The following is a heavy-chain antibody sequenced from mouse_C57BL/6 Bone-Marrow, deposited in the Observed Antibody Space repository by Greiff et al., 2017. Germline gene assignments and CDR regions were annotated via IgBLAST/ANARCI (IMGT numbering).Heavy chain of an antibody. CDR1: GYTFTSYW. CDR2: IHPNSGST. J-gene: IGHJ4*01. CDR3: ARWLPYYYAMDY. V-gene: IGHV1-64*01. D-gene: IGHD2-2*01. Sequence: QVQLQQPGAELVKPGASVKLSCKASGYTFTSYWMHWVKQRPGQGLEWIGMIHPNSGSTNYNEKFKSKATLTVDTSSSTAYMQISSLTSEDSVVYYCARWLPYYYAMDYWGQGTSVTVSS.